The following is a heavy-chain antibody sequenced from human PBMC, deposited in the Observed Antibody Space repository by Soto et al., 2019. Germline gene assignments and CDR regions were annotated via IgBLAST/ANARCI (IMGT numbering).Heavy chain of an antibody. Sequence: PSETLSLTCSVSGVSITTSSYFWGWIRQPPGKGLEWIGSVYYSGSTYYNPSLKSRVTISVDTSKNQFPLKLTSVTAADTAVYYCANTFRGDYYFLQHWGQGTLVTVSS. V-gene: IGHV4-39*01. J-gene: IGHJ1*01. D-gene: IGHD2-21*02. CDR3: ANTFRGDYYFLQH. CDR2: VYYSGST. CDR1: GVSITTSSYF.